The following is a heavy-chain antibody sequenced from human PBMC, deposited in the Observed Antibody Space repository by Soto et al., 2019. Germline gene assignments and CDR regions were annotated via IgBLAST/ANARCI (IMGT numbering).Heavy chain of an antibody. CDR1: GFTFSDYW. CDR2: IKSDGSTT. J-gene: IGHJ6*02. D-gene: IGHD3-10*01. Sequence: EVQLVESGGGLVQPGGSLRLSCAASGFTFSDYWIHWVRQAPGKGLMWVSRIKSDGSTTNYADSVKGRFTVSRDNAKNTLYLQMNSLRAEDTALYYCARGIRGHYGKDVWGQGTTVSVSS. V-gene: IGHV3-74*01. CDR3: ARGIRGHYGKDV.